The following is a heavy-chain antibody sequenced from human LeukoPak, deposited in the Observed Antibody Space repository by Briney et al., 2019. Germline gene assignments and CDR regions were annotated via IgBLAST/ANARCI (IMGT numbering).Heavy chain of an antibody. J-gene: IGHJ6*02. CDR1: GYTFTTYG. CDR3: ARQHSSGYYPPRYYYGMDV. Sequence: ASVKVSCNASGYTFTTYGISWVRQAPGQGLEWMGWISAYKGNTNYAQKLQGRVTMTTETSTSTAYMELRSLRSDDTAVYYCARQHSSGYYPPRYYYGMDVWGQGTTVTVSS. D-gene: IGHD3-22*01. CDR2: ISAYKGNT. V-gene: IGHV1-18*01.